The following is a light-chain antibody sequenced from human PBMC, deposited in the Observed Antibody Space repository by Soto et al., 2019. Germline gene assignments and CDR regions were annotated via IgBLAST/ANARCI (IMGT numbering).Light chain of an antibody. V-gene: IGKV1-39*01. CDR3: QQSYRSPPT. J-gene: IGKJ1*01. CDR2: DAS. Sequence: DIQMAQSPSSLSASVGDRVTITCRASQSISSKLNWYQQRPGKVPKLLIYDASSLQCGVLSRFSGSGSGTDFTLTISSLQPEDVATYFWQQSYRSPPTFGQGAKVDIK. CDR1: QSISSK.